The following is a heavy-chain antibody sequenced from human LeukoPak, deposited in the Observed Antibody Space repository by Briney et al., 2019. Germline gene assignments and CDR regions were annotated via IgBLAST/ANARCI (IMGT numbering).Heavy chain of an antibody. J-gene: IGHJ4*02. CDR3: ARDIDNYGGLDY. CDR1: GFNFSSFW. CDR2: INSDGSST. D-gene: IGHD5-18*01. V-gene: IGHV3-74*01. Sequence: GGSLRLSCAGSGFNFSSFWMHWVRQAPGKGLVWVSRINSDGSSTRYADSVKGRFTISRDNAKNTLYLQMNSLRAEDTAVYYCARDIDNYGGLDYWGQGTRVTVSP.